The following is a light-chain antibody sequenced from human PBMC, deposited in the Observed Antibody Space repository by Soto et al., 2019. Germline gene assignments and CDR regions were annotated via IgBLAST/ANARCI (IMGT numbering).Light chain of an antibody. CDR1: QSVSSN. V-gene: IGKV3-11*01. CDR2: DAS. CDR3: QQRSNWPLT. Sequence: EIVMTQSPATLSVSPGERATLSCRASQSVSSNLAWYQQKPGQAPRLLIYDASNRATGIPARFSGSGSGTDFTLTISSLDPEDFAVYYCQQRSNWPLTFGGGTKVDI. J-gene: IGKJ4*01.